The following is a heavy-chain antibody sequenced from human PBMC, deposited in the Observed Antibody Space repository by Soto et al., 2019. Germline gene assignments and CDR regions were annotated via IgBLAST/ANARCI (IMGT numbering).Heavy chain of an antibody. CDR1: GYNFVAYY. CDR2: INPSSGAT. Sequence: ASVKVSCKASGYNFVAYYMHWVRQAPGQGLEWMGWINPSSGATNFAERFQGRVTMTSDTSISTFYMEIKRLNSDDTAVYFCAKDRKYGDYGYNFDYWGQGTLVTGSS. CDR3: AKDRKYGDYGYNFDY. D-gene: IGHD2-21*02. V-gene: IGHV1-2*02. J-gene: IGHJ4*02.